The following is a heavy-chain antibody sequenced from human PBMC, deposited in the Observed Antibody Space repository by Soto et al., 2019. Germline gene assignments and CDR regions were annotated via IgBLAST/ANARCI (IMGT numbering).Heavy chain of an antibody. CDR2: IYHTGTT. CDR1: GGSISNTNW. CDR3: AREGGYCLGS. V-gene: IGHV4-4*02. J-gene: IGHJ4*02. Sequence: SEILSLTCDVPGGSISNTNWWSWVRQPPGKGLEWIGEIYHTGTTNYNPSLKSRISISVDKSKNQLSLTLNSVTAADTAVYFCAREGGYCLGSWGQGILVTVSS. D-gene: IGHD2-21*02.